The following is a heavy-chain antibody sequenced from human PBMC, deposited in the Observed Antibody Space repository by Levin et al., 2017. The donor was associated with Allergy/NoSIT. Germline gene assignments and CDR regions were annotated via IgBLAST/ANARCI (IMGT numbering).Heavy chain of an antibody. Sequence: SETLSLPCAVSGGSFGGYFWSWIRQSPGKGLEWIGEISHRGSTTYNPSLEGRVTISFDTSSNQFFLRLDSVTAADTAVYYCAVFSFRYGTFDIWGQGKMVTVSS. CDR1: GGSFGGYF. V-gene: IGHV4-34*01. D-gene: IGHD4-17*01. CDR3: AVFSFRYGTFDI. CDR2: ISHRGST. J-gene: IGHJ3*02.